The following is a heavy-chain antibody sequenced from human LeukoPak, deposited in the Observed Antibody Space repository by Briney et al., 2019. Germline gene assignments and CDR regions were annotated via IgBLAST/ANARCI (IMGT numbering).Heavy chain of an antibody. Sequence: SETLSLTCTVSGGSISTYYWSWIRQPPGKGLEWIGYISYSGSTNHNPSLKSRVTISVDTSKNQFSLKLGSVTAADTAVYYCARDSSGLNWFDPWGQGTLVTVSS. CDR2: ISYSGST. D-gene: IGHD6-19*01. CDR1: GGSISTYY. J-gene: IGHJ5*02. V-gene: IGHV4-59*01. CDR3: ARDSSGLNWFDP.